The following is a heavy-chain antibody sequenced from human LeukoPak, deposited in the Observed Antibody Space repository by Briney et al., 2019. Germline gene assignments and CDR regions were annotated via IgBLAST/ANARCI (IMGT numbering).Heavy chain of an antibody. CDR1: GFTFSSYS. Sequence: GGSLRLSCAASGFTFSSYSMNWVRHGPGQGLVWVSPVSISGGSTYYADPVKGPFTISTDNSNYTLYLLMKSLRAEDKAIYYCAKNGDRGAYCTGGTCYPYFYYYMDVWGKGTTVTI. J-gene: IGHJ6*03. V-gene: IGHV3-23*01. CDR2: VSISGGST. CDR3: AKNGDRGAYCTGGTCYPYFYYYMDV. D-gene: IGHD2-15*01.